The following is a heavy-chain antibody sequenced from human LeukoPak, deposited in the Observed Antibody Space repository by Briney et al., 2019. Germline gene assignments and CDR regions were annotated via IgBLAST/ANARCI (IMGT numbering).Heavy chain of an antibody. Sequence: SQTLSLTCTVSGGSISSGGYYWSWIRQPPGKGLEWIGEGDHTGGTKYNPSLKSRVTISADSSKNQFSLKWYSVTAADTGLYYCAKNGQRGFSFDPWGQGTLVIVAS. CDR1: GGSISSGGYY. D-gene: IGHD2-8*01. CDR2: GDHTGGT. CDR3: AKNGQRGFSFDP. V-gene: IGHV4-31*03. J-gene: IGHJ5*02.